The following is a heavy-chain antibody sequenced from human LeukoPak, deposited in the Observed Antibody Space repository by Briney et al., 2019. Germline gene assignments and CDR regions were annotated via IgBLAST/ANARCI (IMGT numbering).Heavy chain of an antibody. J-gene: IGHJ6*03. V-gene: IGHV4-59*12. D-gene: IGHD3-10*01. CDR2: IYYSGST. Sequence: SSETLSLTCTVSGGSIRSYYWSWIRQPPGKGLEWIAYIYYSGSTNYNPSLKSRVTISVDTSKNQFSLRLSSVTAADTAVYYCARGRKVVGEFWRPYYYHYVDVWGKGTTVTVSS. CDR3: ARGRKVVGEFWRPYYYHYVDV. CDR1: GGSIRSYY.